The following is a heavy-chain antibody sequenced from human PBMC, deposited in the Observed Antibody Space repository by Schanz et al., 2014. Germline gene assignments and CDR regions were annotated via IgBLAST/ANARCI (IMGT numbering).Heavy chain of an antibody. Sequence: EVQLVESGGGLVQPGGSLRLSCAASTFTFSSDCMSWVRQAPGKGLEWVARINSVGSNTDYADSVTGRFTISRDNAKNTLYLQMNTLRAEDTAVYFCVSQTGSPNYWGQGTLVTVSS. CDR2: INSVGSNT. CDR3: VSQTGSPNY. V-gene: IGHV3-74*02. D-gene: IGHD6-13*01. J-gene: IGHJ4*02. CDR1: TFTFSSDC.